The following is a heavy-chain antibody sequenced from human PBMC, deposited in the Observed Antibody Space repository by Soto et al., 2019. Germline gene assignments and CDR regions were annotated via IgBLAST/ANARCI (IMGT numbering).Heavy chain of an antibody. CDR1: GITFSNFE. CDR3: AIDYSGSGTYYF. D-gene: IGHD3-10*01. CDR2: ISSTGSTK. J-gene: IGHJ4*02. Sequence: LRLSCAASGITFSNFEMNWVRQAPGKGLEWVSYISSTGSTKYYADSVKGRFTISRDNDKNSLYLEMKSLRAEDTAVYYCAIDYSGSGTYYFWGQGTLVTVSS. V-gene: IGHV3-48*03.